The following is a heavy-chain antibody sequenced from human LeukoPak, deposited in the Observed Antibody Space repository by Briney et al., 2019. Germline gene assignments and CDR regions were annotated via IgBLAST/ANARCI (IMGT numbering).Heavy chain of an antibody. CDR2: ISYDGSNK. CDR1: GFTFSSYA. V-gene: IGHV3-30*04. Sequence: PGGSLRLSCAASGFTFSSYAMHWVRQAPGKGLEWVAVISYDGSNKYNADSVKGRFTISRDNSKNTLYLQMNSLRAEDTAVYYCARDYYGSGSYFVTLDYWGQGTLVTVSS. CDR3: ARDYYGSGSYFVTLDY. D-gene: IGHD3-10*01. J-gene: IGHJ4*02.